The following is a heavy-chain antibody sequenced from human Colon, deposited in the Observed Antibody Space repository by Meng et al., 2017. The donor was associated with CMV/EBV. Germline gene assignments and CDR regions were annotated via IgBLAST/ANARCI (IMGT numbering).Heavy chain of an antibody. V-gene: IGHV1-3*01. CDR1: GFTFTNYA. Sequence: CKASGFTFTNYAIHWVRQAPGQRLEWMGWINAGNGNTRYSQKFQGRVTITRDTSASTAYMELSSLRSEDTAVYYCARDMWSNYPHFDYWGQGTLVTVSS. CDR2: INAGNGNT. J-gene: IGHJ4*02. D-gene: IGHD2-21*01. CDR3: ARDMWSNYPHFDY.